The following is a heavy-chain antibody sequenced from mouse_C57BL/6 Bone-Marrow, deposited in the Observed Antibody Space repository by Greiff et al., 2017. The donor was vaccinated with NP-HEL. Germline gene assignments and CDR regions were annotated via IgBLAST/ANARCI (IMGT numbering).Heavy chain of an antibody. D-gene: IGHD2-3*01. J-gene: IGHJ3*01. V-gene: IGHV1-15*01. CDR1: GYTFTDYE. CDR3: TNDGYYWFAY. Sequence: VQLQQSGAELVRPGASVTLSCKASGYTFTDYEMHWVKQTPVHGLEWIGAIDPETGGTAYNQKFKGKAILTADKSSSTAYMELRRLTSEDSAVYYCTNDGYYWFAYWGQGTLVTVSA. CDR2: IDPETGGT.